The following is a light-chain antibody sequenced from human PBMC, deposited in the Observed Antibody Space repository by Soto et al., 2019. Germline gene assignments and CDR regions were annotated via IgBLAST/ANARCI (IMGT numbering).Light chain of an antibody. CDR3: QQYNNWPTWT. J-gene: IGKJ1*01. CDR2: GAS. V-gene: IGKV3D-15*01. CDR1: QSVSSY. Sequence: VLTQSPSSLSLSPGERATLSCRASQSVSSYLAWYQQKPGQAPRLLIYGASNRATGIPDRFSGSGSGTEFTLTISSLQSEDFAVYYCQQYNNWPTWTFGQGTKVDI.